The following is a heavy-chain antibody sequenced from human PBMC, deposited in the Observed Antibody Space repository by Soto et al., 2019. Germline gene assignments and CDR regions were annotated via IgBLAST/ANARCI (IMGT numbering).Heavy chain of an antibody. D-gene: IGHD2-8*01. J-gene: IGHJ3*02. V-gene: IGHV3-23*01. CDR1: GFTFSSYD. Sequence: GSLRLSCAASGFTFSSYDMSWVRQAPGKGLEWISAISGSGGSAYYADSVKGRFTIYRDNYKNTLHVQLNSLRSEDTAIYYCAKEDDAWTNGHFDIWGQGT. CDR2: ISGSGGSA. CDR3: AKEDDAWTNGHFDI.